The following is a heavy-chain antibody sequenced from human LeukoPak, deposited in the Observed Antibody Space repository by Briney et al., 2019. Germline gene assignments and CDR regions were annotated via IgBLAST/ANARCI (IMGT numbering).Heavy chain of an antibody. D-gene: IGHD3-22*01. CDR3: ARADYYDSGGYDY. CDR1: GFTFSSYW. J-gene: IGHJ4*02. Sequence: SGGSLRLSCAGSGFTFSSYWMHWVRQAPGKGLVWVSRINSDGSITTYADSVRGRFTISRDNAKSTLYLQMNSLRAEDTAVYYCARADYYDSGGYDYWGQGTLVTVSS. CDR2: INSDGSIT. V-gene: IGHV3-74*03.